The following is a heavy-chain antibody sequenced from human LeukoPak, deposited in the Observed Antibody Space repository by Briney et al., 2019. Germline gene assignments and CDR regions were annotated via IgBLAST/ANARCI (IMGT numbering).Heavy chain of an antibody. CDR1: GFTFSSCA. V-gene: IGHV3-23*01. D-gene: IGHD2-2*01. CDR2: ISGSGGST. CDR3: ARTGGIVVVPAAKGNDY. Sequence: GGSLRLSCAASGFTFSSCAMSWVRQAPGKGLEWVSAISGSGGSTYYADSVKGRFTISRDNSKNTLYLQMNSLRAEDTAVYYCARTGGIVVVPAAKGNDYWGQGTLVTVSS. J-gene: IGHJ4*02.